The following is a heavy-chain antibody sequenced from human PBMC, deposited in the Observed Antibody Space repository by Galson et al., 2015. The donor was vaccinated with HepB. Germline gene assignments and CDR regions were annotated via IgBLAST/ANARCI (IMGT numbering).Heavy chain of an antibody. CDR3: ARDLGSGRYPWDYHYGMDV. Sequence: ETLSLTCTISGGSISTYYWTWIRQPPGKGLEWIGYIDYTGNPNYDHSLKSRVSISLDKSRNQFSLRLTSVTAADTAVYYCARDLGSGRYPWDYHYGMDVWGLGTTVNAAS. D-gene: IGHD1-26*01. CDR2: IDYTGNP. J-gene: IGHJ6*02. V-gene: IGHV4-59*01. CDR1: GGSISTYY.